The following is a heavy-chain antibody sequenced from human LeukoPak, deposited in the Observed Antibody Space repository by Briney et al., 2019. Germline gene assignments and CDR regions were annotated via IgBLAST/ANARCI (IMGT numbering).Heavy chain of an antibody. V-gene: IGHV1-2*02. Sequence: ASVKLSCKVSGYTFTGYYMNWVRQAPGQGLEWMGGINPNSGSTNYAQKFQGRVTMIRDTSISTAYMELSRLRSDDTAVYYCARARVPAAFDYWGQGTLVTVAS. CDR3: ARARVPAAFDY. J-gene: IGHJ4*02. CDR1: GYTFTGYY. CDR2: INPNSGST. D-gene: IGHD2-2*01.